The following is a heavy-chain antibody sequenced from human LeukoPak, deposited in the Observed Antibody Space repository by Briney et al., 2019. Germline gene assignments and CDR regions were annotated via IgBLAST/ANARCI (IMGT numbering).Heavy chain of an antibody. V-gene: IGHV3-7*01. Sequence: GGSLRLSCAASELTSSTSWMSWVRQAPGKGLEWVAQTKQDGSEKYYVDSVKGRFTTSRDNAKNSLFLQINSLRAEDTAVYYCARHRYPTPGIDYWGQGTLVTVSS. CDR2: TKQDGSEK. J-gene: IGHJ4*02. D-gene: IGHD4-23*01. CDR3: ARHRYPTPGIDY. CDR1: ELTSSTSW.